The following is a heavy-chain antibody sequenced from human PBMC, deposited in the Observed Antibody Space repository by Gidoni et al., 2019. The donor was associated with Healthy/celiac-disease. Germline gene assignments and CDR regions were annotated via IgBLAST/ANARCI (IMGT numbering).Heavy chain of an antibody. CDR3: AKDRYDILTGPDY. CDR2: ISGSGGST. Sequence: EVQLLESGGGLVQPGGSLSLSCAASGFTFSSYAMSWVRQAPGKGLEWVSAISGSGGSTYYADSVKGRFTISRDNSKNTLYLQMNSLRAEDTAVYYCAKDRYDILTGPDYWGQGTLVTVSS. V-gene: IGHV3-23*01. CDR1: GFTFSSYA. J-gene: IGHJ4*02. D-gene: IGHD3-9*01.